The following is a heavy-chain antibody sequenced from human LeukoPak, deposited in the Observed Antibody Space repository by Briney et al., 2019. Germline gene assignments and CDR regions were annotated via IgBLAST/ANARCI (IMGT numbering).Heavy chain of an antibody. Sequence: PGGSLRLSCSASGFTFSSYAMHWVRQAPGKGLEYVSAISSNGGSTYYADSVKGRFTISRDNSKNTLYLQMNSLRAEDTAVYYCAKGFGDYVDYWGQGTLVTVSS. CDR1: GFTFSSYA. CDR2: ISSNGGST. D-gene: IGHD3-10*01. J-gene: IGHJ4*02. V-gene: IGHV3-64*04. CDR3: AKGFGDYVDY.